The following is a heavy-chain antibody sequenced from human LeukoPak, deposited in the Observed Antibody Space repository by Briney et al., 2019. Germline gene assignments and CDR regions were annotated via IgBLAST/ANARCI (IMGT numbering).Heavy chain of an antibody. CDR3: ARSDYYDSSGYYLSFDY. CDR2: ISAYNGNT. D-gene: IGHD3-22*01. CDR1: GYTFTSYG. Sequence: GASVKVSCRASGYTFTSYGIGWVRQAPGQGLEWMGWISAYNGNTNYAQKLQGRVTMTTDTSTSTAYMELRSLRSDDTAVYYCARSDYYDSSGYYLSFDYWGQGTLVTVSS. V-gene: IGHV1-18*01. J-gene: IGHJ4*02.